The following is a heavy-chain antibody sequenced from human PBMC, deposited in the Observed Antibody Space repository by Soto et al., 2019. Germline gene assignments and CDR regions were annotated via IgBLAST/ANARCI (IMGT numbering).Heavy chain of an antibody. CDR2: IIPIFGTA. D-gene: IGHD1-1*01. V-gene: IGHV1-69*13. Sequence: SVKVSCKASVGTFSSYAISWVRQAPGQGLEWMGGIIPIFGTANYAQKFQGRVTITADESTSTAYMELSSLRSEDTAVYYCAREPSYKWPQANYFDYWGQGTLVTVSS. CDR1: VGTFSSYA. J-gene: IGHJ4*02. CDR3: AREPSYKWPQANYFDY.